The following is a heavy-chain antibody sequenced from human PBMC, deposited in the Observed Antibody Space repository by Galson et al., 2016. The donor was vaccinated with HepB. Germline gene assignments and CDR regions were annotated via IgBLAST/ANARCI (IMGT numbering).Heavy chain of an antibody. CDR3: ARGDVVVSLDY. V-gene: IGHV1-18*04. CDR2: INTYNGNT. CDR1: GYTFTSYN. J-gene: IGHJ4*02. D-gene: IGHD2-15*01. Sequence: SVKVSCKASGYTFTSYNIYWVRQAPGQGLEWVGWINTYNGNTKYAQKLQGRVTMATDTSTRTAYMELRSLRSDDTAVYYCARGDVVVSLDYWGQGSLVTVSS.